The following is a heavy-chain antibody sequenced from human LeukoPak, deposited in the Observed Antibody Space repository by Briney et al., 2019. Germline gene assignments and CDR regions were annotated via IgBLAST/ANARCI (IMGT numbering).Heavy chain of an antibody. Sequence: GGSLRLSCAASGFTFNDHGMSWVRHVPGKGLEWVSGISWNGGSAGYADSVKGRFTISRDNAKNSLYLQMNSLRAEDTALYYCARDVSYGSFDYWGQGTLVTVSS. V-gene: IGHV3-20*04. CDR2: ISWNGGSA. CDR1: GFTFNDHG. CDR3: ARDVSYGSFDY. D-gene: IGHD5-18*01. J-gene: IGHJ4*02.